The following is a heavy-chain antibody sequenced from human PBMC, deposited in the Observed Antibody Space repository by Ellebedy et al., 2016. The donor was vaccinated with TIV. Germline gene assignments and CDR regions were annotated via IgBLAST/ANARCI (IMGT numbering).Heavy chain of an antibody. D-gene: IGHD3-16*01. J-gene: IGHJ4*02. CDR1: GGSITMSSYF. V-gene: IGHV4-39*01. Sequence: MPGGSLRLSCIVSGGSITMSSYFWGWIRQPPGKGLEWIGTMFYTGSTYYNPSLKSRVTISVDTSKNQFSLRLTSVTAADTAIYYCARPFANYWGRGILVTVSS. CDR3: ARPFANY. CDR2: MFYTGST.